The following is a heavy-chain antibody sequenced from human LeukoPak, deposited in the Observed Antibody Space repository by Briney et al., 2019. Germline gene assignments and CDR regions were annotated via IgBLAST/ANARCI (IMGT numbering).Heavy chain of an antibody. V-gene: IGHV3-15*01. D-gene: IGHD6-19*01. Sequence: PGGSLRLSCAASGFTFSNAWMSWVRQAPGKGLEWVGRIKSKTDGGTTDYAAPVKGRFTISRDDSKNTLYLQMNSLKTEDTAVYYCAKDGTGYSSLDYWGQGTLVTVSS. CDR2: IKSKTDGGTT. CDR1: GFTFSNAW. J-gene: IGHJ4*02. CDR3: AKDGTGYSSLDY.